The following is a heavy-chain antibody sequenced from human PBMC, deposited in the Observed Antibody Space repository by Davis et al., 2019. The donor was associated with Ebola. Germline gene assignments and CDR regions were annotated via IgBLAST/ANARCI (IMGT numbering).Heavy chain of an antibody. CDR1: GFTFSSYG. V-gene: IGHV3-30*02. Sequence: PGGSLRLSCAASGFTFSSYGMHWVRQAPGKGLEWVAFIQYDGSNKYYADSVKGRFTISRDNSKNTLYLQMNSLRAEDTAVYYCAKDGDGGNANWFDPWGQGTLVTVSS. CDR2: IQYDGSNK. CDR3: AKDGDGGNANWFDP. J-gene: IGHJ5*02. D-gene: IGHD4-23*01.